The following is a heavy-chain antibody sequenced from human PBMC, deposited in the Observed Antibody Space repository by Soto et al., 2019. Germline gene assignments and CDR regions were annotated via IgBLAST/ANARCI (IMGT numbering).Heavy chain of an antibody. Sequence: SVKVSCKASGYTFTSYGISWVRQAPGQGLEWMGGIIPIFGTADYAQKFQGRVTITADESTSTAYMELSSLRSEDTAVYYCASTPSGSYTYYFDYWGQGTLVTVSS. CDR3: ASTPSGSYTYYFDY. V-gene: IGHV1-69*13. CDR1: GYTFTSYG. CDR2: IIPIFGTA. D-gene: IGHD1-26*01. J-gene: IGHJ4*02.